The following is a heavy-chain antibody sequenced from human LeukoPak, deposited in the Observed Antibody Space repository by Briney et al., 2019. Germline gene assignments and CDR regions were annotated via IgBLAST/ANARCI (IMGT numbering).Heavy chain of an antibody. Sequence: AGGSLRLSCAASGFNFSNYALSWVRQAPGKGLEGISSISSSGATTYYADSVKGRFTISRDNSKSTLSLQMNSLGAEDTAVYYCAKGGISGYLDYWGQGTLVTVSS. CDR2: ISSSGATT. J-gene: IGHJ4*02. V-gene: IGHV3-23*01. CDR3: AKGGISGYLDY. CDR1: GFNFSNYA. D-gene: IGHD2-15*01.